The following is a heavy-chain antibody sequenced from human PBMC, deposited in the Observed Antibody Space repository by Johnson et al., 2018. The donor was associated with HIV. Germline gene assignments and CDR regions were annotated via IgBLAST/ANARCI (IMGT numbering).Heavy chain of an antibody. CDR3: AKGVRGSSCYDAFDI. V-gene: IGHV3-23*04. CDR1: GFTFSSYA. CDR2: ISGSGSST. Sequence: VQLVESGGGLVQPGGSLRLSCAASGFTFSSYAMTWVRQAPGKGLEWVSTISGSGSSTFYRDSVKGRFTISRDESKNMWYLEMNSLRADDTAVYYCAKGVRGSSCYDAFDIWGQGTMVTVSS. D-gene: IGHD6-6*01. J-gene: IGHJ3*02.